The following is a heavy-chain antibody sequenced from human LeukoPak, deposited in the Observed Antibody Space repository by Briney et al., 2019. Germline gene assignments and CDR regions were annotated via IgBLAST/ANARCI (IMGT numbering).Heavy chain of an antibody. CDR1: GGTFSSYA. V-gene: IGHV1-69*04. J-gene: IGHJ5*02. CDR3: ARDRIAAAGTFDP. Sequence: SVTVSCKSSGGTFSSYAISWVRQAPGQGLEWMGRIIPILGIANYAQKFQGRVTITADKSTSTAYMELSSLRSEDTAVYYCARDRIAAAGTFDPWGQGTLVTVSS. CDR2: IIPILGIA. D-gene: IGHD6-13*01.